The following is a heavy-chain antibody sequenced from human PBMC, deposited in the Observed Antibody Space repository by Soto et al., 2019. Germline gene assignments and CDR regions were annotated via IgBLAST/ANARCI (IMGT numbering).Heavy chain of an antibody. D-gene: IGHD3-9*01. CDR3: AKLTNPKNFDY. CDR1: GFSFNSNA. CDR2: ISGSGGVT. Sequence: SLRLSCTASGFSFNSNAMSWVRQAPGKGLEWVSVISGSGGVTFYADSVKGRFFISRDNSKNTMFLQMNSLRADDTALYYCAKLTNPKNFDYWGQGTLVTVSS. J-gene: IGHJ4*02. V-gene: IGHV3-23*01.